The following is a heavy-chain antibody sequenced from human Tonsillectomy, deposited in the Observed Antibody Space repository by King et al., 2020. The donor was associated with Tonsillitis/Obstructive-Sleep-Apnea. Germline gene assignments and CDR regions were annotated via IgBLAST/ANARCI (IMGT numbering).Heavy chain of an antibody. V-gene: IGHV3-30*18. CDR2: LSFDGSNK. CDR3: AKDSSSGTIGGDFDY. J-gene: IGHJ4*02. D-gene: IGHD6-19*01. CDR1: GFTFSRHG. Sequence: VQLVESGGGVVQPGRSLRLSCAASGFTFSRHGMHWVRQAPGKGLEWVAVLSFDGSNKFYEDSVKGRFTVSRDHSNNTLYLQVNSLRAEDTVVYYCAKDSSSGTIGGDFDYWGQGTLVSVSS.